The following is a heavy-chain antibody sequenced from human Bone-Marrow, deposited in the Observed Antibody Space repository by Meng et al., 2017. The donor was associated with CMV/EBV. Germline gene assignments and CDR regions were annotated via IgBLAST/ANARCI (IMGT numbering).Heavy chain of an antibody. V-gene: IGHV3-13*01. CDR3: AKSTTSSYYFDD. Sequence: LSLTCAASGFTFSSYDFHWVRQATGKGLEWVSAIGTTGDTYYPDSVRGRFSISRENAKSSLYLQMNSLTAGDTAVYYCAKSTTSSYYFDDWGQGTLVTVSS. CDR2: IGTTGDT. D-gene: IGHD2-2*01. CDR1: GFTFSSYD. J-gene: IGHJ4*02.